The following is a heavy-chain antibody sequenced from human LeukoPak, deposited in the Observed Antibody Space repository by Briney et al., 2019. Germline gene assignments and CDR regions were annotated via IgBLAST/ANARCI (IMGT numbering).Heavy chain of an antibody. V-gene: IGHV4-59*01. D-gene: IGHD5-24*01. CDR1: GGSISTYY. CDR2: IYYSGST. J-gene: IGHJ4*02. CDR3: ARGVDGYNLFH. Sequence: SETLSLTCTVSGGSISTYYWSWIRQPPGKGLEWIGYIYYSGSTNYNPSLKSRVTISVDTSKNQFSLKLSSVTAADTAVYYCARGVDGYNLFHWGQGTLVTVSS.